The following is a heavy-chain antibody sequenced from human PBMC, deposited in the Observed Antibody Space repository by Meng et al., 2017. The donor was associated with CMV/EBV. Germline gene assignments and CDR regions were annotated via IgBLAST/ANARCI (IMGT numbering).Heavy chain of an antibody. CDR1: GLTFSSYG. D-gene: IGHD2-2*02. Sequence: GGSLRLSCAAPGLTFSSYGMHWVRQAPGKGLEWVAFIRYDGSNKYYADSVKGRFTISRDNSKNTLYLQMNSLRAEDTAVYYCAKDHVVVVPAAIPDYYYYGMDVWGQGTTVTVSS. J-gene: IGHJ6*02. V-gene: IGHV3-30*02. CDR3: AKDHVVVVPAAIPDYYYYGMDV. CDR2: IRYDGSNK.